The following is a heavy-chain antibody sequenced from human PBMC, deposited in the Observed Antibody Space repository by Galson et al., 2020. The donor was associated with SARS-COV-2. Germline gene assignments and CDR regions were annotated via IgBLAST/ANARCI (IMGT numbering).Heavy chain of an antibody. CDR1: GFTFSSYG. Sequence: GESLKISCAASGFTFSSYGMPWVRQAPGKGLEWVAVISYDGSNKYYADSVKGRFTISRDNSKNTLYLQMNSLRAEDTAVYYCAKGVWGYSYGSYYCDYWGQGTRGTVSA. CDR2: ISYDGSNK. D-gene: IGHD5-18*01. J-gene: IGHJ4*02. CDR3: AKGVWGYSYGSYYCDY. V-gene: IGHV3-30*18.